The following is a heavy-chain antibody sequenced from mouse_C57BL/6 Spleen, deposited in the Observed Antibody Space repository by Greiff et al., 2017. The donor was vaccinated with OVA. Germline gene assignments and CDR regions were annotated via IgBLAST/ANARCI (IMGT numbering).Heavy chain of an antibody. CDR2: INPSNGGT. J-gene: IGHJ2*01. V-gene: IGHV1-53*01. CDR1: GYTFTSYW. CDR3: ARSGYDGYYVDY. D-gene: IGHD2-3*01. Sequence: QVHVKQPGTELVKPGASVKLSCKASGYTFTSYWMHWVKQRPGQGLEWIGNINPSNGGTNYNEKFKSKATLTVDKSSSTAYMQLSSLTSEDSAVYYCARSGYDGYYVDYWGQGTTLTVSS.